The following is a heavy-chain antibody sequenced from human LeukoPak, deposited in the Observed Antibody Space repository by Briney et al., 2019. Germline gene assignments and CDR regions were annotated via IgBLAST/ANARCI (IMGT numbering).Heavy chain of an antibody. J-gene: IGHJ5*02. CDR2: IYYSGST. CDR3: ARGSRQLKGYNWFDP. D-gene: IGHD6-13*01. CDR1: GGSISSSSYY. Sequence: SETLSLTCAVSGGSISSSSYYWGWIRQPPGKGLEWIGSIYYSGSTYYNPSLKSRVTISVDTSKNQFSLKLSSVTAADTAVYYCARGSRQLKGYNWFDPWGQGTLVTVSS. V-gene: IGHV4-39*01.